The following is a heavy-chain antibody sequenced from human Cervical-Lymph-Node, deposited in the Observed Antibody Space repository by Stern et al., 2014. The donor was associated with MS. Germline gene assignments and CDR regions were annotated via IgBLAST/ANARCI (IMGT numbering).Heavy chain of an antibody. CDR1: GLTFSSYG. J-gene: IGHJ4*02. D-gene: IGHD6-13*01. V-gene: IGHV3-33*01. Sequence: VQLVQPGGGVVQPGRSLRLSCAAPGLTFSSYGMHWVRQAPGKGLEWGAVIWDDGRNKDYADSVKGRFTISRDNSKNTVCLQMNSLRGEDTAVYYCARDPAGYWGQGTRVTVSS. CDR3: ARDPAGY. CDR2: IWDDGRNK.